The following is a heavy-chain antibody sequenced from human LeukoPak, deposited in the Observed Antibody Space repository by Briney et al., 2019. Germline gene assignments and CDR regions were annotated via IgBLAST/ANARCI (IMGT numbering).Heavy chain of an antibody. CDR2: ISSSSAFI. D-gene: IGHD5/OR15-5a*01. CDR3: VSRSADYYFDY. V-gene: IGHV3-21*01. J-gene: IGHJ4*02. CDR1: GFTFSSYN. Sequence: GGSLRLSCVASGFTFSSYNMNWVRQAPGKGLEWVSSISSSSAFIYYADAVKGRFTISRDSAKNSLYLQMNSLRAEDTALYYCVSRSADYYFDYWGQGTLVTVSS.